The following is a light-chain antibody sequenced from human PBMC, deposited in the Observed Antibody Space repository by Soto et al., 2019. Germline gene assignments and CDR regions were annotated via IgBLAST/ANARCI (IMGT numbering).Light chain of an antibody. V-gene: IGKV3-11*01. J-gene: IGKJ5*01. CDR1: QSVSSY. Sequence: EIVLTQSPATLSLSPGERGPLSCRASQSVSSYLAWYQQNPGQAPRLLIYDASNRATGIPARFSGSGSGTDFTLTISSLEPEDFAVYYCQQYGSSPTFGQGTRLENK. CDR2: DAS. CDR3: QQYGSSPT.